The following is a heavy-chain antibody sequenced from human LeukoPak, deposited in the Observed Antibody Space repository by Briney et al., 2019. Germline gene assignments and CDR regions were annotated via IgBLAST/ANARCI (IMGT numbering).Heavy chain of an antibody. V-gene: IGHV3-21*01. J-gene: IGHJ3*02. CDR2: ISSGSSYT. Sequence: GGSLRLSCAASGFTFSSYSMNWVRQAPGKGLEWVSSISSGSSYTYYGDSVKGRFTISRDNTKKSLYLQMNSLRAEDTAVYYCARDDQGSSWYLGHSDAFDIWGQGTMVTVSS. D-gene: IGHD6-13*01. CDR1: GFTFSSYS. CDR3: ARDDQGSSWYLGHSDAFDI.